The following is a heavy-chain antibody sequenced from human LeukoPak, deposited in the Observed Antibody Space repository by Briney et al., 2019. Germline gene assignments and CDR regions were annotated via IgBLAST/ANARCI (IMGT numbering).Heavy chain of an antibody. CDR1: GGSIASGDYY. D-gene: IGHD6-13*01. CDR3: ASRAAARFDP. Sequence: SETLSLTCTVSGGSIASGDYYWSWIRQPPGKGLEWIGYVYYSGSTYYNPSLKSQITISIDKSKNQFSLTVSSVTATDTALYYCASRAAARFDPWGQGILVTVSS. CDR2: VYYSGST. J-gene: IGHJ5*02. V-gene: IGHV4-30-4*01.